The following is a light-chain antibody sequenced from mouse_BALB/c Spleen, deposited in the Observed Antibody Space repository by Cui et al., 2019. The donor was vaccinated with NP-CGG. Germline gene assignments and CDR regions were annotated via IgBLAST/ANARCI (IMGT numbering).Light chain of an antibody. J-gene: IGLJ1*01. CDR1: TGAVIISNY. V-gene: IGLV1*01. CDR2: GTI. CDR3: ALWYSNHWV. Sequence: AVVTQESALTTSPGETVTLTCRSSTGAVIISNYANWVQEKPDHLFTGLIGGTINRAPGVPARFSGSLIGDKAALTITGAQTEDESIYFCALWYSNHWVFGGGTKLTVL.